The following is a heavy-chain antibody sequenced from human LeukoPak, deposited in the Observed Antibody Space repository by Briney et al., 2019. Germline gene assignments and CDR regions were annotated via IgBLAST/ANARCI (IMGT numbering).Heavy chain of an antibody. D-gene: IGHD2-2*01. CDR2: ISGSDDST. CDR1: GFTFSSSD. Sequence: GGSLRLSCAASGFTFSSSDMSWVRQAPGKGLEWVSTISGSDDSTDYADSVRARFTISRDNSKNTLYLQMNSLRAEDTALYYCAKDRYCSSTSCYTGFDYWGQGTLVTVSS. CDR3: AKDRYCSSTSCYTGFDY. V-gene: IGHV3-23*01. J-gene: IGHJ4*02.